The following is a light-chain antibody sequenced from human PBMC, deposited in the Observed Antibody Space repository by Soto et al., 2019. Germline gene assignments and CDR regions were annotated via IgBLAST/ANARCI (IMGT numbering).Light chain of an antibody. V-gene: IGKV1-12*01. CDR3: LQTSTFPRT. Sequence: DIQITQSPSSVSASFGAIFTISCRASQDMGNFLAWYQQTPGKAQRLLIHGASSLSREIPSRFSGGGTGTHFTLPISGLRPEDLATYFCLQTSTFPRTFGQGTKV. CDR1: QDMGNF. CDR2: GAS. J-gene: IGKJ1*01.